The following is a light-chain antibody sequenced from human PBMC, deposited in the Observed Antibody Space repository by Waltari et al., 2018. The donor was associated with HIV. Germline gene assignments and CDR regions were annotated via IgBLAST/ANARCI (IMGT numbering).Light chain of an antibody. Sequence: SVLTQPPSTSGTPGQKVTISCSGSTSNIGSKFVYWYQQFPGTAPKLLIYRNNARPSGVPDRFSGSTSGISASLAITGLRSEDEADYYCAAWDVSLSGWVFGGGTKLTVL. CDR2: RNN. CDR3: AAWDVSLSGWV. V-gene: IGLV1-47*01. J-gene: IGLJ3*02. CDR1: TSNIGSKF.